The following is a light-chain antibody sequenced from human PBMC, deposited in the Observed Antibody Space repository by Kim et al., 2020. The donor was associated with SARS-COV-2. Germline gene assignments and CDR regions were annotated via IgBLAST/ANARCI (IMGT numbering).Light chain of an antibody. V-gene: IGLV3-19*01. CDR1: SLRRYY. CDR2: AKN. J-gene: IGLJ2*01. CDR3: NSRDSSGNHVV. Sequence: SSELTQDPAVSVALGQTVRITCQGDSLRRYYASWYQQKPGQAPVLFIYAKNNRPTGIPDRFSGSSSGNTASLTITGTQAEDEADYYCNSRDSSGNHVVFGGGTQLTVL.